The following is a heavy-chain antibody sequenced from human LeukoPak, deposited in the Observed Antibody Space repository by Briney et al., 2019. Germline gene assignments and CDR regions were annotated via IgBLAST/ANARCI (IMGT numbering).Heavy chain of an antibody. Sequence: ASVKVSCKASGGTFSSYAISWVRQAPGQGLEWMGRINPNSGGTNYAQKFQGRVTMTRDTSISTAYMELSRLRSDDTAVYYCARGLVEMATIVDAFDIWGQGTMVTVSS. J-gene: IGHJ3*02. V-gene: IGHV1-2*06. CDR3: ARGLVEMATIVDAFDI. D-gene: IGHD5-24*01. CDR1: GGTFSSYA. CDR2: INPNSGGT.